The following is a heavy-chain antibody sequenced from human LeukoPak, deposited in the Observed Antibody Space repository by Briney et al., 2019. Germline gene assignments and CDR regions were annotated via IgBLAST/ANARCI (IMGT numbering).Heavy chain of an antibody. J-gene: IGHJ3*01. Sequence: DPGGSLRLSCAASGFTFSGYEMNWVRQVPGKGLEWVSCNTTSSNTYYADSVRGRFTISRDNAKSSLYLQMNSLRADDTAIYYCARNAFDSWGQGTRVTVPS. V-gene: IGHV3-48*03. CDR3: ARNAFDS. CDR1: GFTFSGYE. CDR2: NTTSSNT.